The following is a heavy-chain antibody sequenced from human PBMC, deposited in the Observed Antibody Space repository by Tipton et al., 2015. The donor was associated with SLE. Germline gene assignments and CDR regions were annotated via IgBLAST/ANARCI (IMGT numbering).Heavy chain of an antibody. CDR3: ARRAVTNDWYFDL. Sequence: SLRLSCAASGFTFNIHAMTWVRQAPGKGLEWVSLIYGDDTSTYYADSVKGRFTISRDNSKSTLFLQMNSLRVEDTAVYYCARRAVTNDWYFDLWGRGTLVTVSS. D-gene: IGHD4-17*01. CDR2: IYGDDTST. CDR1: GFTFNIHA. J-gene: IGHJ2*01. V-gene: IGHV3-23*03.